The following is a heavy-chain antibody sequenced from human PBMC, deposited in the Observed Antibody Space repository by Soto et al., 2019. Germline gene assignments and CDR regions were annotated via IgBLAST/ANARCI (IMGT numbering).Heavy chain of an antibody. J-gene: IGHJ4*02. D-gene: IGHD7-27*01. CDR3: TRANWDSEY. CDR1: GGSISNHY. V-gene: IGHV4-59*11. Sequence: QVQLQESGPGLVKPSETLSLTCSVSGGSISNHYWRWIRQPPGKGLEWIGYIYYNGNTNYNPSLKSRVTMSVDTSRNQISLKLTTVTAADTAVYYCTRANWDSEYWGQGTLVTVSS. CDR2: IYYNGNT.